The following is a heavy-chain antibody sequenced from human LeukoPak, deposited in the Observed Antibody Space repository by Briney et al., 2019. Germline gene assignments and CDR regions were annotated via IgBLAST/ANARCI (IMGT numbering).Heavy chain of an antibody. J-gene: IGHJ4*02. D-gene: IGHD3-22*01. CDR2: INPNSGAT. CDR3: TRAHHYDGTVYYAYFDY. V-gene: IGHV1-2*06. Sequence: GASVKVSCKATEFSFTGYDLHWMRQAPGQGLEWMGRINPNSGATSYAQKFQGRVIMTRETSISTAYMELGRLRSDDTAIYYCTRAHHYDGTVYYAYFDYWGQGTLVSVSS. CDR1: EFSFTGYD.